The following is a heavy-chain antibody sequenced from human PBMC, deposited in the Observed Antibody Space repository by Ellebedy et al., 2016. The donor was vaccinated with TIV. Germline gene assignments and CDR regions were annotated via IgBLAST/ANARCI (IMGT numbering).Heavy chain of an antibody. Sequence: MPSETLSLTCTVSGGSISSSSYYWGWIRQPPGKGLEWIGSIYYSGSTYYNPSLKSRVTISVDTSKNQFSLKLSSVTAADTAVYYCARLTAMVTAFDIWGQGTMVTVSS. CDR1: GGSISSSSYY. V-gene: IGHV4-39*01. CDR2: IYYSGST. CDR3: ARLTAMVTAFDI. D-gene: IGHD5-18*01. J-gene: IGHJ3*02.